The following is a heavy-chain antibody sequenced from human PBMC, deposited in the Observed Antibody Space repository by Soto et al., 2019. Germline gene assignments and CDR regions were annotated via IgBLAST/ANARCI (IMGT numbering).Heavy chain of an antibody. CDR3: ACGKGYYYGMDV. CDR1: GGSVSSGSYY. J-gene: IGHJ6*02. CDR2: IYYSGST. D-gene: IGHD2-21*01. V-gene: IGHV4-61*01. Sequence: QVQLQESGPGLVKPSETLSLTCTVSGGSVSSGSYYWSWIRQPPGKGLEWSGYIYYSGSTNYNPSLKSRVTLSVDTSKNQCSLKLSSVTAADTAVYYCACGKGYYYGMDVWGQGTTVTVSS.